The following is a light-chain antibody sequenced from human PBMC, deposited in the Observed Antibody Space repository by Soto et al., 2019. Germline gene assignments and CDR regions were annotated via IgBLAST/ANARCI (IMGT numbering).Light chain of an antibody. CDR3: SSHTSINALV. CDR1: SSDVGHYNY. Sequence: QSALTQPASVSGSPGQSITISCTGTSSDVGHYNYVSWYQQHPDKAPKLMIYEVSNRPSGVSNRFSGSKSGNTASLTISGLQPEDEADYYCSSHTSINALVFGGGTNVTVL. J-gene: IGLJ2*01. V-gene: IGLV2-14*01. CDR2: EVS.